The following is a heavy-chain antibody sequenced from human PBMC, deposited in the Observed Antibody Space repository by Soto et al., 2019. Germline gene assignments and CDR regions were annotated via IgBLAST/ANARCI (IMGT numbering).Heavy chain of an antibody. J-gene: IGHJ4*02. CDR3: ARDLLPHYGDVPLFDY. D-gene: IGHD4-17*01. CDR1: GFTFSSYG. CDR2: IWYDGSNK. V-gene: IGHV3-33*01. Sequence: QVQLVESGGGVVQPGRSLRLSCAASGFTFSSYGMHWVRQAPGKGLEWVAVIWYDGSNKYYADSVKGRFTISRDNSKKTRYLQMNSLRAEGTAVYYCARDLLPHYGDVPLFDYWGQGTLVTVSS.